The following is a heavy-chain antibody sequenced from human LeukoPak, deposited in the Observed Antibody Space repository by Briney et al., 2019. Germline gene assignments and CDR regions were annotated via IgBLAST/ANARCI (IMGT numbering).Heavy chain of an antibody. D-gene: IGHD5-12*01. CDR2: IYTSGST. J-gene: IGHJ6*03. CDR3: ARDPGRILSPGLRMANYYYYYMDV. V-gene: IGHV4-61*02. CDR1: GGSISSGSYY. Sequence: PSQTLSLTCTVSGGSISSGSYYWRWIRQPAGKGLEWIGRIYTSGSTNYNPALKSRVTISVDTSKNQFSLKLSSVPAADTAVYYCARDPGRILSPGLRMANYYYYYMDVWGKGTTVTVSS.